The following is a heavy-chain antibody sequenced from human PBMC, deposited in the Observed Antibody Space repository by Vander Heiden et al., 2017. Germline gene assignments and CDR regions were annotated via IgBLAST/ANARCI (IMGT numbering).Heavy chain of an antibody. D-gene: IGHD1-26*01. Sequence: EVQLVESGGVLVKPGGSLRLSCAASGFTFSNAWMTWVRQATGKGLEWVGRIKRKTDGGTTDYAAPVKGRFTISRDDSKDTLYLQMNSLKTEDTAVYYCTTDTSGTKTFDYWGQGTLVTVSS. V-gene: IGHV3-15*01. J-gene: IGHJ4*02. CDR2: IKRKTDGGTT. CDR1: GFTFSNAW. CDR3: TTDTSGTKTFDY.